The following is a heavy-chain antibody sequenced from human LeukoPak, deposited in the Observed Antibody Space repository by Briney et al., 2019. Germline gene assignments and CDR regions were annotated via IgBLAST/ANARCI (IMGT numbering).Heavy chain of an antibody. CDR2: IWYDGSNK. J-gene: IGHJ4*02. Sequence: GGSLRLSCAASGFTFSSYGMHWVRQAPGKGLEWVAVIWYDGSNKYYADSVKGRFTISRDDSRNALYLQMNSLRPEDTAVYYCTRDANDFSPRYYFDYWGQGTLVTVSS. V-gene: IGHV3-33*01. CDR3: TRDANDFSPRYYFDY. D-gene: IGHD3-3*01. CDR1: GFTFSSYG.